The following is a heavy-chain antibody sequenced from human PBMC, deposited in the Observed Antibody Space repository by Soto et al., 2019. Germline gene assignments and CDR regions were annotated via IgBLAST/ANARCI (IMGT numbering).Heavy chain of an antibody. J-gene: IGHJ4*02. D-gene: IGHD6-19*01. Sequence: LCGGSISSSNWWSWVRQPPGKGLEWIGEIYHSGSTNYNPSLKSRVTISVDKSKNQFSLKLSSVTAADTAVYYCARVKLAVAGKGGGYWGQGTLVTVSS. CDR2: IYHSGST. CDR1: GGSISSSNW. CDR3: ARVKLAVAGKGGGY. V-gene: IGHV4-4*02.